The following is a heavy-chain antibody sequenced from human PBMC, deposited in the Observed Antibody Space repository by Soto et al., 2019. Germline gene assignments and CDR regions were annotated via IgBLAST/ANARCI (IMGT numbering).Heavy chain of an antibody. CDR1: GFTFSTYA. J-gene: IGHJ2*01. CDR2: ISYDGSNK. V-gene: IGHV3-30-3*01. CDR3: TRDRGGYFDL. Sequence: QVPLVESGGGVVQPGRSLRLSCAASGFTFSTYAMHWVRQAPGKGLEWVAAISYDGSNKYYADSVKGRFTISRDNSKNTLYLQMNSLRAEDTAVYYCTRDRGGYFDLWGRGTLVTVTS.